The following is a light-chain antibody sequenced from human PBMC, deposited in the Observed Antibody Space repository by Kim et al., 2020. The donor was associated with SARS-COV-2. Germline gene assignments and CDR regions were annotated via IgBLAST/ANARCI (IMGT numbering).Light chain of an antibody. J-gene: IGKJ4*01. V-gene: IGKV3-15*01. CDR2: GAS. CDR3: QQYNNWPLT. CDR1: QSVSSY. Sequence: VSPGERATLSCRDSQSVSSYLAWYQQKPGQAPGLLIYGASTRATGVPARFSGSGSGTEFTLTISSLQSEDFAVYYCQQYNNWPLTFGGGTKVDIK.